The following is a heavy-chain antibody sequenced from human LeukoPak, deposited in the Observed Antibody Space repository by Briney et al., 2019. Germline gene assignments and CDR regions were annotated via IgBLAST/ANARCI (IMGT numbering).Heavy chain of an antibody. J-gene: IGHJ4*02. CDR2: VHLSGRT. Sequence: SETLSLICGVSGGSISTTNWWTWVRQPPGEGLEWIGEVHLSGRTHYNPSLESRVTMSVDMSEDHISLRLTSVTAADTAVYYCAREGGPYRPLDYSGQGTLVTVSS. V-gene: IGHV4-4*02. CDR3: AREGGPYRPLDY. CDR1: GGSISTTNW.